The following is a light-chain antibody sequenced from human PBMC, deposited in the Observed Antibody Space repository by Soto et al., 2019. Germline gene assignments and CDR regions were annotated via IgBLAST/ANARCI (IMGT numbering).Light chain of an antibody. CDR3: QSYDGSLSGLV. CDR1: SSNIGARYD. Sequence: QSVLTQPPSVSGAPGQRVTISCTGSSSNIGARYDVPWYQQLPGTAPKVLIYGDTNRPSGVPDRFSGSKSGTSASLVITGLQAEDEADYYCQSYDGSLSGLVFGGGTKVTVL. CDR2: GDT. V-gene: IGLV1-40*01. J-gene: IGLJ2*01.